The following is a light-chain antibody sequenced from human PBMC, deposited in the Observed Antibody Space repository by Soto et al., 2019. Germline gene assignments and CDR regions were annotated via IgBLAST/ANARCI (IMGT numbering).Light chain of an antibody. CDR1: QSVSSTY. J-gene: IGKJ3*01. CDR2: GAT. V-gene: IGKV3-20*01. Sequence: EIVLTQSPGTPSLSPGERATLSCRASQSVSSTYLVWYQQKPGQAPRLLIYGATSRASGIPDRFSGSGSGTDFTLTISRLEPKDFAVYYCQQFGDSLTFGPGTKVDIK. CDR3: QQFGDSLT.